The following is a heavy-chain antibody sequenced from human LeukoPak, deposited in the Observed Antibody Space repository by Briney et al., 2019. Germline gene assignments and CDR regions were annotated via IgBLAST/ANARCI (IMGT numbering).Heavy chain of an antibody. J-gene: IGHJ4*02. CDR2: LYIGGAT. CDR3: ARAIYCSGTSCYDFDY. D-gene: IGHD2-2*01. Sequence: GGSLRLSCAASGLTVSSNYMSWVRQAPGKGLEWVSALYIGGATYYADSVRGRFTISRDNSKNTVFLQMNSLRAEDTAVYYCARAIYCSGTSCYDFDYWGQGTLVTVSS. V-gene: IGHV3-53*01. CDR1: GLTVSSNY.